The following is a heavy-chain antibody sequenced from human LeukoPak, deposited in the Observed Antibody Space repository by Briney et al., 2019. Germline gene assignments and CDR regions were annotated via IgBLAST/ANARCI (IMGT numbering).Heavy chain of an antibody. CDR3: ARDLDYDSSGYYADY. CDR1: GYTFTVYY. CDR2: INPNSGGT. D-gene: IGHD3-22*01. Sequence: ASVKVSCKASGYTFTVYYLHWVRQAPGQGLEWMGWINPNSGGTNYAQKFQGRVTMTRDTSISTAYMELSRLRSDDTAVYYCARDLDYDSSGYYADYWAQGTLVTVSS. J-gene: IGHJ4*02. V-gene: IGHV1-2*02.